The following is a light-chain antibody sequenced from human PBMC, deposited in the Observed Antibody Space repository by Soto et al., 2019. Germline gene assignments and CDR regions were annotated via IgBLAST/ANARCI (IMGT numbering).Light chain of an antibody. V-gene: IGKV1-13*02. CDR2: DAS. J-gene: IGKJ4*01. CDR1: QGISRS. Sequence: GDRVTITCRASQGISRSLAWYQQKPGEAPKFLIYDASSLQSGVPSRFSGSGSGTDFTLTISNLQPEDFATYYCQQFNVYPLTFGGGTKVDIK. CDR3: QQFNVYPLT.